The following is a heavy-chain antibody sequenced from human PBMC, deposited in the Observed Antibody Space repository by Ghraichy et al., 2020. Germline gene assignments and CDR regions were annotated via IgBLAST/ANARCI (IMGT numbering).Heavy chain of an antibody. CDR1: GFTFSSYA. J-gene: IGHJ4*02. D-gene: IGHD3-22*01. Sequence: GGSLRLSCAASGFTFSSYAISWVRQAPGKGLEWVSAISGSGGSTYYADSVKGRFTISRDNSKNTLYLQMNSLRAEDTAVYYCAKEVHYDSSGYGDYWGQGTLVTVSS. V-gene: IGHV3-23*01. CDR2: ISGSGGST. CDR3: AKEVHYDSSGYGDY.